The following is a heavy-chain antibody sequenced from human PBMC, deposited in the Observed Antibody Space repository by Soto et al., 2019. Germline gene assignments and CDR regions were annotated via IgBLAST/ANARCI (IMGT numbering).Heavy chain of an antibody. D-gene: IGHD3-22*01. CDR2: IWYDGSNK. CDR3: ARDGTVVVNHAFDI. J-gene: IGHJ3*02. CDR1: GFTFSSYG. V-gene: IGHV3-33*01. Sequence: QVQLVESGGGVVQPGRSLRLSCAASGFTFSSYGMHWVRQAPGKGLEWVAVIWYDGSNKYYADSVKGRFTISRDNSKNTLYLQMNSLRAEDTAVYYCARDGTVVVNHAFDIWGQGTMVTVSS.